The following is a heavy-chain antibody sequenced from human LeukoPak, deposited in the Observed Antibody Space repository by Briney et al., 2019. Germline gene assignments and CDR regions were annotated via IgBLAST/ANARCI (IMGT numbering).Heavy chain of an antibody. CDR1: GGSISSYY. J-gene: IGHJ4*02. CDR2: IYTSGST. Sequence: SETLSLTCTVSGGSISSYYWSWIRQPAGKGLEWIGRIYTSGSTSYNPSLKSRVTMSVDTSKNQFSLKLSSVTAADTAVYYCARGRPYSGSLRYYFDYWGQGTLVTVSS. V-gene: IGHV4-4*07. CDR3: ARGRPYSGSLRYYFDY. D-gene: IGHD1-26*01.